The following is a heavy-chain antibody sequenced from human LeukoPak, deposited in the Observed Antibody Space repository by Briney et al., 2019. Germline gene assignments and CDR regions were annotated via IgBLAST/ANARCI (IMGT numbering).Heavy chain of an antibody. CDR3: ARGGYYYDSSGYELEYNWFDP. V-gene: IGHV1-69*05. CDR1: GGTFSSYT. CDR2: IIPIFGTA. D-gene: IGHD3-22*01. Sequence: GASVKVSCKASGGTFSSYTISWVRQAPGQGLEWMGGIIPIFGTANYAQKFEGRVTITTDESTSTAYMELSSLRSEDTAVYYCARGGYYYDSSGYELEYNWFDPWGQGTLVTVSS. J-gene: IGHJ5*02.